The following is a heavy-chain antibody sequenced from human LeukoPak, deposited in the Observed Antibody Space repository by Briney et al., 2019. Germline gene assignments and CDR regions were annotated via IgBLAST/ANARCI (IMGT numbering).Heavy chain of an antibody. V-gene: IGHV3-33*01. CDR1: GSTFSSYG. J-gene: IGHJ4*02. CDR2: IWYDGSNK. D-gene: IGHD5-12*01. CDR3: ARVKPTVATADY. Sequence: PGRSLRLSCAASGSTFSSYGMHWVRQAPGKGLEWVAVIWYDGSNKYYADSVKGRFTISRDNSKNTLYLQMNSLRAEDTAVYYCARVKPTVATADYWGQGTLVTVSS.